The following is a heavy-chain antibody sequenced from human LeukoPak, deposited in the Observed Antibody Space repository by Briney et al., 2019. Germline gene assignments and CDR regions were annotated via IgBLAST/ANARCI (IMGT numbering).Heavy chain of an antibody. J-gene: IGHJ4*02. CDR3: AKDRRYDSSGYYYLRGLDY. D-gene: IGHD3-22*01. Sequence: GGSLRLSCAASGFTFSVYAMNWVRQAPGKGLEWVSSISSSSFYIYYADSVKGRFTISRDNSKNTLYLQMNSLRAEDTAVYYCAKDRRYDSSGYYYLRGLDYWGQGTLVTVSS. CDR2: ISSSSFYI. V-gene: IGHV3-21*01. CDR1: GFTFSVYA.